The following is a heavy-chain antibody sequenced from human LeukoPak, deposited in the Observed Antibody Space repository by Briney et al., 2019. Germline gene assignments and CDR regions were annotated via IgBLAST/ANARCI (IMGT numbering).Heavy chain of an antibody. V-gene: IGHV4-39*07. CDR1: GGSISSSSYY. CDR3: ASYYYGSGKRWFDP. J-gene: IGHJ5*02. CDR2: IYYSGST. D-gene: IGHD3-10*01. Sequence: PSETLSLTCTVSGGSISSSSYYWGWIRQPPGKGLEWIGSIYYSGSTYYNPSLKSRVTISVDTSKNQFSLKLSSVTAADTAVYYCASYYYGSGKRWFDPWGQGTLVTVSS.